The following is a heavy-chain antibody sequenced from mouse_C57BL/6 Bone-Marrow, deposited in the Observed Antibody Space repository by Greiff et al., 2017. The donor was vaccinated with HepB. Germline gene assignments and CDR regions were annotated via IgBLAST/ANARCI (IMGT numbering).Heavy chain of an antibody. D-gene: IGHD1-1*01. CDR2: IDPENGDT. J-gene: IGHJ1*03. V-gene: IGHV14-4*01. CDR3: TTWPYYDGSRYFDV. Sequence: VQLQQSGAELVRPGASVKLSCTASGFNIKDDYMHWVKQRPEQGLEWIGWIDPENGDTEYASKFQGKATITADTSSNTAYLQLSSLTSEDTAVYYGTTWPYYDGSRYFDVWGTGTTVTVSS. CDR1: GFNIKDDY.